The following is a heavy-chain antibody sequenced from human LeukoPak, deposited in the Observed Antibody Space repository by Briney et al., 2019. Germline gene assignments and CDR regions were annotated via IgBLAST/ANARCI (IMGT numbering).Heavy chain of an antibody. CDR1: GFTFSDYD. Sequence: PGGSLRLSCAASGFTFSDYDMHWVRQATGEGLEWVSAIGTAGDTYYTGSVKGRFTISRENAKNSLYLQMNSLRARDTAVYYCARVAKERVGGVYYFDYWGQGTLVTVSS. J-gene: IGHJ4*02. CDR2: IGTAGDT. D-gene: IGHD1-1*01. CDR3: ARVAKERVGGVYYFDY. V-gene: IGHV3-13*01.